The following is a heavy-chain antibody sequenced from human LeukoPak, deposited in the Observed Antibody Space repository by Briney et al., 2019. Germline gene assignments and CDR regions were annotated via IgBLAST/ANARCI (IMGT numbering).Heavy chain of an antibody. J-gene: IGHJ3*02. CDR1: GFTFSSYS. CDR2: ISSSSSYI. V-gene: IGHV3-21*01. Sequence: GGSLRLSCAASGFTFSSYSMNWVRQAPGKGLEWGSSISSSSSYIYYADSVKGRFTISRDNAKNSLYLQMNSLRAEDTAVYYCARVGGSYYYDSSGYYHEGDAFDIWGQGTMVTVSS. CDR3: ARVGGSYYYDSSGYYHEGDAFDI. D-gene: IGHD3-22*01.